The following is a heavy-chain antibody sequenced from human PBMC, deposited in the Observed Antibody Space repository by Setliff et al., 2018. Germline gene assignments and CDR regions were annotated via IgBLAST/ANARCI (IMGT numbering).Heavy chain of an antibody. D-gene: IGHD3-3*01. J-gene: IGHJ4*02. CDR1: GGSISSGNYY. CDR3: ARTYNFWSGYFDY. Sequence: PSETLSLTCTVSGGSISSGNYYWGWIRQPPGKGLEWIGEINHSGSTNNNPSLKSRVTISVDTSKNQFSLKLSSVTAADTAVYYCARTYNFWSGYFDYWGQGTLVTVSS. V-gene: IGHV4-39*07. CDR2: INHSGST.